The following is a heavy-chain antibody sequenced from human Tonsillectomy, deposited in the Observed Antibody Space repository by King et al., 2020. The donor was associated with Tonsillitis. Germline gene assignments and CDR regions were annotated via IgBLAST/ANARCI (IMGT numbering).Heavy chain of an antibody. CDR2: IIPIIGT. CDR1: GGTFSSYA. Sequence: VQLVESGAEVKKPGSSVKVSCKASGGTFSSYAISWVRQAPGVGLEWMGGIIPIIGTNHAQKFQGRLTITADESTSTAYMELSSLRSEDTAVYYCAKVSGGRGDYYYGMDVWGQGTTVTVSS. D-gene: IGHD5-12*01. V-gene: IGHV1-69*01. J-gene: IGHJ6*02. CDR3: AKVSGGRGDYYYGMDV.